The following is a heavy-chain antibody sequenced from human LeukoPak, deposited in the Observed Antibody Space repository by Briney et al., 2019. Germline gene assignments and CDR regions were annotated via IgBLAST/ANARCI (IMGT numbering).Heavy chain of an antibody. J-gene: IGHJ6*03. CDR3: AKLAGRGDLYYYYMDV. CDR2: IRYDGNNK. V-gene: IGHV3-30*02. CDR1: GFTFNNYG. Sequence: TGGSLRLSCAASGFTFNNYGMHWVRQAPGKGLEWVAFIRYDGNNKYYADSVKGRFTISRDNSKNTLYLQMNSLRAEDTAVYYCAKLAGRGDLYYYYMDVWGKGTTVTISS. D-gene: IGHD3-10*01.